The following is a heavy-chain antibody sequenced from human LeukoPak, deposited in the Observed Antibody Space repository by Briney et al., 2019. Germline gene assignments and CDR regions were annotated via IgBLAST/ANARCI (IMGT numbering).Heavy chain of an antibody. V-gene: IGHV3-48*01. CDR1: GFTFSSYS. CDR2: ISSSSSTI. Sequence: GGSLRLSCAASGFTFSSYSMNWVRQAPGKGLEWVSYISSSSSTIYYADSVKGRFTISRDNSKSTVYLQMNSLRAEDTAVYYCTKLVESGIRYWGQGTLVTVSS. D-gene: IGHD2-21*02. J-gene: IGHJ4*02. CDR3: TKLVESGIRY.